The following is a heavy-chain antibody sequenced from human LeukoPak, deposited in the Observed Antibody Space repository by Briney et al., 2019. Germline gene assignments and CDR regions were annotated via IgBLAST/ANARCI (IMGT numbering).Heavy chain of an antibody. V-gene: IGHV3-33*01. J-gene: IGHJ4*02. D-gene: IGHD3-10*01. CDR3: ARENTMVRGVTLYYFDY. CDR1: GFSFRSYG. CDR2: VWYDGGKK. Sequence: PGRSLRLSCAATGFSFRSYGIHWVRQAPGKGLGWVADVWYDGGKKYYADSVKGRFTISRDNSKNTLYLQMDSPRAEDTAVYYCARENTMVRGVTLYYFDYWGQGTLVTVSS.